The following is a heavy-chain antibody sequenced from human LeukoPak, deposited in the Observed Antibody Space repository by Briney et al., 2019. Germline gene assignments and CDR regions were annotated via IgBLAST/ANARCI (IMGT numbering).Heavy chain of an antibody. J-gene: IGHJ6*02. V-gene: IGHV3-23*01. D-gene: IGHD6-6*01. CDR1: GFTFSSYA. Sequence: PGRSLRLSCAASGFTFSSYAMSWVRQAPGKGLEWVSAISGSGGSTYYADSVKGRSTISRDNSKNTLYLQMNSLRAEDTAVYYCAKGSIAARPFRHYYYYGMDVWGQGTTVTVSS. CDR3: AKGSIAARPFRHYYYYGMDV. CDR2: ISGSGGST.